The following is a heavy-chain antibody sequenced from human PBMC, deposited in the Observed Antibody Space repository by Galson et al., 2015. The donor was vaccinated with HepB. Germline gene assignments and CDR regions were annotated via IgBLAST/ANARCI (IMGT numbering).Heavy chain of an antibody. CDR3: ASLWRENAFDI. D-gene: IGHD2/OR15-2a*01. V-gene: IGHV2-26*04. J-gene: IGHJ3*02. CDR2: IFSNDEK. Sequence: PALVKPTQTLTLTCTVSGFSLSNARMGVSWIRQPPGKALEWLAHIFSNDEKSYSTSLKSRLTISKDTSKSQVVLTMTNMDPVDTATYYCASLWRENAFDIWGQGTMVTVSS. CDR1: GFSLSNARMG.